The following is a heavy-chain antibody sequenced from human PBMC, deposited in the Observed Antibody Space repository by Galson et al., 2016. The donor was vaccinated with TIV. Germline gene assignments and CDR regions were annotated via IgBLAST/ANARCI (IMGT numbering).Heavy chain of an antibody. Sequence: SCKASGYMFTAYFIHWVRQAPGQGLEWMGRINPNSGATDYAQKFQGRVTMTRDTSISTAYMELSRLTYDDTAVYYCARSYYYDSSAYYFDYWGQGTLVTVSS. V-gene: IGHV1-2*06. CDR1: GYMFTAYF. D-gene: IGHD3-22*01. CDR2: INPNSGAT. CDR3: ARSYYYDSSAYYFDY. J-gene: IGHJ4*02.